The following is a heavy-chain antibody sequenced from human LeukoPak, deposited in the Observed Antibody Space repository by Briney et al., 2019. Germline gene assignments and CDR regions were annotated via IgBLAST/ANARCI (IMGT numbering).Heavy chain of an antibody. CDR1: GFTFTTYA. D-gene: IGHD2/OR15-2a*01. Sequence: SGGSLRLSCAVSGFTFTTYAMTWVRQAPGKGLEWVSAISGSGSSTYYADSVKGRFTISRDNSKNTLYLQINSLRAEDTAIYYCSNAHFRGYWGRGTLVTVSS. CDR2: ISGSGSST. CDR3: SNAHFRGY. J-gene: IGHJ4*02. V-gene: IGHV3-23*01.